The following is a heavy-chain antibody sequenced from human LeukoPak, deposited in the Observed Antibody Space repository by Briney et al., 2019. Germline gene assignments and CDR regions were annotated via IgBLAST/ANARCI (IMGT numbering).Heavy chain of an antibody. Sequence: GGSLRLSCAASGFTFSDYYMSWIRQAPGKGLEWVSYISSSGSTIYYADSVKGRFTISRDNAKNSLYLQMNSLRAEDTAVYYCASASFDYDSSFGPNAFDIWGQGTMVAVSS. V-gene: IGHV3-11*01. CDR2: ISSSGSTI. CDR3: ASASFDYDSSFGPNAFDI. D-gene: IGHD3-22*01. CDR1: GFTFSDYY. J-gene: IGHJ3*02.